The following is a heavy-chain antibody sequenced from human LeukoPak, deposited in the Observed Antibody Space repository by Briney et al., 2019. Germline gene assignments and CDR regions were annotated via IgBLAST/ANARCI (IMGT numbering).Heavy chain of an antibody. CDR1: GFTFSSYS. D-gene: IGHD4-17*01. CDR2: ISSTSRTF. Sequence: PGGSLRLSCAASGFTFSSYSMNWVRQAPGKGLEWVSYISSTSRTFYYADSVKGRFTISRDNSKNTLYLQMNSLRAEDTAVYYCAKKRVTTVTPDDPFDYWGQGTLVTVSS. J-gene: IGHJ4*02. CDR3: AKKRVTTVTPDDPFDY. V-gene: IGHV3-48*01.